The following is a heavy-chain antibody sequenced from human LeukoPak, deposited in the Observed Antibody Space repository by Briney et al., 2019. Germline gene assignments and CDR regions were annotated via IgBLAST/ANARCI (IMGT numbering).Heavy chain of an antibody. D-gene: IGHD1-26*01. Sequence: SGSTNYNPSLKSRVTISVDTSKNQFSLRMRSVTAADTAVYYCASSEAYSGSYNLDYWGQGTLVTVSS. V-gene: IGHV4-59*01. CDR2: SGST. CDR3: ASSEAYSGSYNLDY. J-gene: IGHJ4*02.